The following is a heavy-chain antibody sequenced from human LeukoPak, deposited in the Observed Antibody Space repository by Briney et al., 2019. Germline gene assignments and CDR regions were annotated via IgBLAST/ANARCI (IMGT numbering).Heavy chain of an antibody. J-gene: IGHJ4*02. CDR3: AKGGHDFNPFYW. V-gene: IGHV3-23*01. Sequence: GGSLRLSCAASGFTFSTYAMGWVRQAPGKGLEWVSSIKGGSGDPIYADSVKGRFTISRDNSKNTLFLQLNSLRAEDSAVYYCAKGGHDFNPFYWWGQGTLVTVSS. CDR2: IKGGSGDP. D-gene: IGHD2-21*02. CDR1: GFTFSTYA.